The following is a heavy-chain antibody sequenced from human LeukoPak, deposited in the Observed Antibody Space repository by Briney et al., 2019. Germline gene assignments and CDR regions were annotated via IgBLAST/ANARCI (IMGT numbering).Heavy chain of an antibody. Sequence: PSETLSLTCAVPGYPISNGYYWGWIRQPPGKGLEWIGSIYYSGNTYDNPSLKSRVTISLDTSKNQFSLRLSSVTASDTAVYYCARHRLFDTTGYYYDFDYWGQGTLVTVSS. V-gene: IGHV4-38-2*01. CDR3: ARHRLFDTTGYYYDFDY. D-gene: IGHD3-22*01. CDR2: IYYSGNT. J-gene: IGHJ4*02. CDR1: GYPISNGYY.